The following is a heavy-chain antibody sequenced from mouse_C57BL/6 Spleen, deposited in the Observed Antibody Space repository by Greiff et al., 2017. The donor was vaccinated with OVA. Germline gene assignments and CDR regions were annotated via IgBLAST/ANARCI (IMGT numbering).Heavy chain of an antibody. D-gene: IGHD3-1*01. V-gene: IGHV5-16*01. CDR1: GFTFSDYY. Sequence: EVQLQESEGGLVQPGSSMKLSCTASGFTFSDYYMAWVRQVPEKGLDWVANINYDGSSTYYLDSLKSRFIISRDNAKNILYLQMSSLKSEDTATYYCARDRAQAMDYWGQGTSVTVSS. CDR2: INYDGSST. CDR3: ARDRAQAMDY. J-gene: IGHJ4*01.